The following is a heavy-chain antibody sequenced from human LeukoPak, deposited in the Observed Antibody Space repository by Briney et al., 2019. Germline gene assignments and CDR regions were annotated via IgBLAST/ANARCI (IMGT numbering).Heavy chain of an antibody. CDR2: IYYSGST. CDR1: GGSISSYY. V-gene: IGHV4-59*01. Sequence: SETLSLTCTVSGGSISSYYWSWIRQPPGKGLEWIGYIYYSGSTNYNPSLKSRVTISVDTSKNQLSLKLSSVTAADTAVYYCARGEVAEYYYYGMDVWGQGTTVTVSS. CDR3: ARGEVAEYYYYGMDV. J-gene: IGHJ6*02.